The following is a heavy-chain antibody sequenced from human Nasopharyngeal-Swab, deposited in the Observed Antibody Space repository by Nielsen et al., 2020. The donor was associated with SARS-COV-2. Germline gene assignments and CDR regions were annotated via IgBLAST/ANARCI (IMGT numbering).Heavy chain of an antibody. D-gene: IGHD1-26*01. CDR1: GGSISSYY. J-gene: IGHJ5*02. V-gene: IGHV4-59*01. CDR2: IYYSGST. CDR3: ARYSGSYYWFDP. Sequence: SETLSLTCTVSGGSISSYYWSWIRQPPGKGLEWIGYIYYSGSTNYNPSLKSRVTISVNTSKNQFSLKLSSVTAADTAVYYCARYSGSYYWFDPWGQGTLVTVSS.